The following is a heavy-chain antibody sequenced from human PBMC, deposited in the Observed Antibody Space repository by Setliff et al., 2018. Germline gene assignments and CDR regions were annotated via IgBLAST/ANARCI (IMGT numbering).Heavy chain of an antibody. CDR3: ARLPLPAAWELLDIRYYYYYMDV. Sequence: GASVKVSCKASGHTFTSYGISWVRQAPGQGLEWMGWISAYNGNTNYARKLQGSVTMTTDTSTSTAYMELRSLRSDDTAVYYCARLPLPAAWELLDIRYYYYYMDVWRKGTTVT. CDR2: ISAYNGNT. D-gene: IGHD1-26*01. CDR1: GHTFTSYG. V-gene: IGHV1-18*01. J-gene: IGHJ6*03.